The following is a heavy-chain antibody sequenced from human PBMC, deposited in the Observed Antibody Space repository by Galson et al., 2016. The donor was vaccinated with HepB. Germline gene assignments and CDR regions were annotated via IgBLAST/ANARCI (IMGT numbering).Heavy chain of an antibody. J-gene: IGHJ4*02. CDR1: GDSVSSNSAG. Sequence: CAISGDSVSSNSAGWYWFRQSPSRGLEWLGRTFYRSNWQTDYAESVKSRITINPDTSKNQFSLQLNSVTPDDTAVYYCARSYLLGRGFGWWGQGTQVTVSS. V-gene: IGHV6-1*01. D-gene: IGHD7-27*01. CDR3: ARSYLLGRGFGW. CDR2: TFYRSNWQT.